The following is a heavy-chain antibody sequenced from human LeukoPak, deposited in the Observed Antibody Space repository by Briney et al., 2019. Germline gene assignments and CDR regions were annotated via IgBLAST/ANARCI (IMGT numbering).Heavy chain of an antibody. D-gene: IGHD3-22*01. J-gene: IGHJ4*02. Sequence: GGSLRLSCAASGFTFSSYGMHWVRQAPGKGLEWVAVIWYDGSNKYYADSVKGRFTISRDNSKNTLYLQMNSLRAEDTAVYYCARTAGYYDSSGYYPPYYFDYWGQGTLVTVPS. CDR3: ARTAGYYDSSGYYPPYYFDY. V-gene: IGHV3-33*01. CDR1: GFTFSSYG. CDR2: IWYDGSNK.